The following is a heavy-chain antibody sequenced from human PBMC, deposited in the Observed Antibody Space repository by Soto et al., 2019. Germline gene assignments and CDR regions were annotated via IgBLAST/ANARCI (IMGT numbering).Heavy chain of an antibody. Sequence: EVQLVESGGGLVKPGGSLRLSCAASGFTFSSYSMNWVRQAQGKGLEWVSSISSSSSYIYYADSVKGRFTISRDNAKNTLYLQMNSLRAEDTAVYYCARGATGSSRAFDIWGQGTMVTVSS. J-gene: IGHJ3*02. CDR2: ISSSSSYI. CDR1: GFTFSSYS. CDR3: ARGATGSSRAFDI. V-gene: IGHV3-21*01. D-gene: IGHD6-6*01.